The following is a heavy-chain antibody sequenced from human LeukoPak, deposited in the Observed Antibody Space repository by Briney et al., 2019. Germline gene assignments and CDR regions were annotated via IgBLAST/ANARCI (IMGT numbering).Heavy chain of an antibody. CDR3: AKRGVVIRVILVGFHKEAYYFES. CDR1: GFTFSSYT. CDR2: ISDSGGST. V-gene: IGHV3-23*01. D-gene: IGHD3/OR15-3a*01. J-gene: IGHJ4*02. Sequence: QTGGSLRLSCVASGFTFSSYTMSWVRQAPGKGLEWVAGISDSGGSTKYADSVKGRFTIARDNRKNTLYLQMNSLRAEDTAVYFCAKRGVVIRVILVGFHKEAYYFESWGQGALVTVSS.